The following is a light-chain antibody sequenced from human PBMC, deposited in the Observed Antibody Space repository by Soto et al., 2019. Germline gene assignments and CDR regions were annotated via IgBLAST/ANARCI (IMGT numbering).Light chain of an antibody. CDR2: HAS. CDR1: QGISSA. V-gene: IGKV1-13*02. Sequence: AIQLTQSPSSLSASVGDRVTITCRASQGISSALAWYQQKPGKDPKLLIYHASSLESGVPSGFSGGGSATNFTLTISSLQPGDFATYYCQQFNSLPPTFGGGTKVEIK. CDR3: QQFNSLPPT. J-gene: IGKJ4*01.